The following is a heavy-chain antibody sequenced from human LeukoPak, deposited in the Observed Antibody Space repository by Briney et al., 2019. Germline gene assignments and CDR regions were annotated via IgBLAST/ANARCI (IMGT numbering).Heavy chain of an antibody. CDR3: ARGYCSGTSCYGYYYYYGMDV. CDR1: GFTFSSYW. CDR2: IKQDGSEK. J-gene: IGHJ6*02. Sequence: PGGSLRLSCAASGFTFSSYWMSWVRQAPGKGLEWVANIKQDGSEKYYVDSVKGRFTISRDNAKNSLYLQMNSLRAEDTAVYYCARGYCSGTSCYGYYYYYGMDVWGQGTTVTVSS. D-gene: IGHD2-2*01. V-gene: IGHV3-7*01.